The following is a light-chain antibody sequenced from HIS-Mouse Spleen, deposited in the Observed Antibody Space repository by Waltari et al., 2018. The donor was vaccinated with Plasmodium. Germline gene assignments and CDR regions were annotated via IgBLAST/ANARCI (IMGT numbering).Light chain of an antibody. J-gene: IGKJ3*01. CDR3: QQYNNWSFT. CDR2: KVS. Sequence: DVVMTQSPLSLPVTLGQPASIPCRSSQSLVYSDGNTYLNWFQQRPGQSPRRLIYKVSNRDSGVPDRFSGSGSGTEFTLTISSLQSEDFAVYYCQQYNNWSFTFGPGTKVDIK. CDR1: QSLVYSDGNTY. V-gene: IGKV2-30*01.